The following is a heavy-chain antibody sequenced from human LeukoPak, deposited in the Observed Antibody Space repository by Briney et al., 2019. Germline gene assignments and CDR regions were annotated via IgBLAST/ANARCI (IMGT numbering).Heavy chain of an antibody. Sequence: GSLRLSCAASGFTFSSYSMDWVRQAPGKGLEWVSSISSSSSYIYYADSVKGRFTISRDNAKNSLYLQMNSLRAEDTAVYYCARVVVVPAAIDYWGQGTLVTVSS. CDR2: ISSSSSYI. J-gene: IGHJ4*02. CDR1: GFTFSSYS. D-gene: IGHD2-2*01. CDR3: ARVVVVPAAIDY. V-gene: IGHV3-21*01.